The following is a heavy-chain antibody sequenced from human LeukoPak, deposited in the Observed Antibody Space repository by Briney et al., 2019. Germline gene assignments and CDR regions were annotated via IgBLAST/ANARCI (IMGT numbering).Heavy chain of an antibody. CDR3: ARHSSRGHYYEFDF. Sequence: SVKVSCKAPGDTLITHYISWVRQAPGQGLEWVGRVVPVIGVATYAQSLQGRVIITADRSTNTAYMELSSLRFEDSAVYFCARHSSRGHYYEFDFWGQGSLVTVSS. CDR1: GDTLITHY. CDR2: VVPVIGVA. J-gene: IGHJ4*02. V-gene: IGHV1-69*02. D-gene: IGHD3-22*01.